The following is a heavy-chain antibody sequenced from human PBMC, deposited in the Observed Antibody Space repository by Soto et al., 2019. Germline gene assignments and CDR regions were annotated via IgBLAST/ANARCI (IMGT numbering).Heavy chain of an antibody. CDR3: AKDQGSSWYEIDY. J-gene: IGHJ4*02. CDR1: GFTFSNYA. CDR2: ISGSGGRT. D-gene: IGHD6-13*01. Sequence: EVQLLESGGGLVQPGGSLRLSCAASGFTFSNYAVTWVRQAPGKGLEWVSTISGSGGRTYYADSVKGRFTISRDNSKNTLYLQMNSLRAEDTAVYYCAKDQGSSWYEIDYWAQGTMVTVSS. V-gene: IGHV3-23*01.